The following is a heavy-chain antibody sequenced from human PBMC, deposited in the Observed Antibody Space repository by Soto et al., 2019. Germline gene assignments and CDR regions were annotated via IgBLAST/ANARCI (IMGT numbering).Heavy chain of an antibody. V-gene: IGHV3-21*01. CDR2: ISSSSSYI. Sequence: PGGSLRLSCAASGFTFSSYSMNWVRQAPGKGLEWVSSISSSSSYIYYADSVKGRFTISRDNAKNSLYLQMNSLRAEDTAVYYCARGDILTGYYYYWGQGTLVTAPQ. CDR1: GFTFSSYS. CDR3: ARGDILTGYYYY. D-gene: IGHD3-9*01. J-gene: IGHJ4*02.